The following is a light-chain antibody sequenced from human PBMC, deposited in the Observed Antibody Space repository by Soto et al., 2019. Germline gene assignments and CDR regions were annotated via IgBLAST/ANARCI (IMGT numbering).Light chain of an antibody. J-gene: IGLJ2*01. CDR2: EVS. CDR3: SSYTNSRLVV. Sequence: QSALTQPASVSGSPGESITVSCTGTSSDVGGYNYVSWYQQLPGKAPQLMIFEVSNRPSGVSDRFSGSKSGNTASLTISGLQPEDEADYHCSSYTNSRLVVFGGGTKLTVL. CDR1: SSDVGGYNY. V-gene: IGLV2-14*03.